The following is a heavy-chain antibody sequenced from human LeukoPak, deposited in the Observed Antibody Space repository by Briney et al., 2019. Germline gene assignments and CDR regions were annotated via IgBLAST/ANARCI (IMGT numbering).Heavy chain of an antibody. Sequence: GGSLRLSCAISGFAFSSYAVNRVRQAPGKGLEWVSSISSSSSYIYYADSVKGRFTISRDNAKNSLYLQMNSLRAEDTAVYYCARDKVLSDAFDIWGQGTMVTVSS. D-gene: IGHD2-2*01. CDR1: GFAFSSYA. J-gene: IGHJ3*02. V-gene: IGHV3-21*01. CDR2: ISSSSSYI. CDR3: ARDKVLSDAFDI.